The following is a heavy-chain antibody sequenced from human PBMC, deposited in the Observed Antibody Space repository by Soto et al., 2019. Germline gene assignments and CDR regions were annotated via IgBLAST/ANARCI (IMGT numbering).Heavy chain of an antibody. V-gene: IGHV3-64*01. J-gene: IGHJ4*02. D-gene: IGHD2-21*02. CDR1: GFTFSSYA. Sequence: EVQLVESGGGLVQPGGSLRLSCAASGFTFSSYAMHWVRQAPGKGLEYVSGISRNGSSTYYANSVKGRFTISRDNSKSTLYLQVGSLRAEDMAVYYCARSGLPFDYWGQGTLVTVSS. CDR2: ISRNGSST. CDR3: ARSGLPFDY.